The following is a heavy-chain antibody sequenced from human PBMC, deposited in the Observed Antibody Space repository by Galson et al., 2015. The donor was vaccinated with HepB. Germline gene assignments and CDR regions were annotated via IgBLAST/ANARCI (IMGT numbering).Heavy chain of an antibody. CDR2: IGYRETYK. D-gene: IGHD3-3*01. CDR3: ARDASEWSRDY. CDR1: GFTFRTSG. J-gene: IGHJ4*02. V-gene: IGHV3-21*01. Sequence: SLRLSCAASGFTFRTSGMTWVRQAPGKGLEWVAVIGYRETYKHYADSVKGRFAISRDNAKNSVYLRMNSLRVEDTAVYYCARDASEWSRDYWGQGTLVAVSS.